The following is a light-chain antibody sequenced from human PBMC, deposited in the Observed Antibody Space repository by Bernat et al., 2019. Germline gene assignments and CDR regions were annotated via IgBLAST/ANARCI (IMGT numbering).Light chain of an antibody. CDR2: AAS. Sequence: DIQMTQSPSSLSASVGDRVTITCRASQAISKYLAWYQQKPGKVPKLLIYAASTLHSGVPSRFSGSGSGTDFTLTISSLQPEDVATYYCQKYNSAPWTFGQGTKVEIK. CDR1: QAISKY. J-gene: IGKJ1*01. V-gene: IGKV1-27*01. CDR3: QKYNSAPWT.